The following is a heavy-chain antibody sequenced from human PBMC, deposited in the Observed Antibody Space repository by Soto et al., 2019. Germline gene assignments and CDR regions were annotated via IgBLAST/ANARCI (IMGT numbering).Heavy chain of an antibody. D-gene: IGHD2-15*01. CDR3: AKVHLLIRYCNGASCYYCDY. Sequence: EVQLLESGGGLVQPGGSLRLSCAASGFTFSSYAMSWVRQTPGKGLEWGSSITGRGDGTYSADSVKGRITVSRDNSKNTLYLHMNSLRAEDTAIYYCAKVHLLIRYCNGASCYYCDYWGQGTLVTVSS. V-gene: IGHV3-23*01. CDR2: ITGRGDGT. J-gene: IGHJ4*02. CDR1: GFTFSSYA.